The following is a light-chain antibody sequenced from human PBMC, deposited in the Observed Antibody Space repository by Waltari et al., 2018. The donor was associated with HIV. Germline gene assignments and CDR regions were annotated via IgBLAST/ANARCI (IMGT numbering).Light chain of an antibody. Sequence: QSILTQSPSVSAAPGQKVPVSFSGDNSNIGNNFVSWYQQVPGRAPRLLIYDNEKRPSGIPERFSAFKAGVSATLVIAGLQIVDEADYYCGTWDSSLSLYVFGPGTTVAVL. J-gene: IGLJ1*01. V-gene: IGLV1-51*01. CDR3: GTWDSSLSLYV. CDR1: NSNIGNNF. CDR2: DNE.